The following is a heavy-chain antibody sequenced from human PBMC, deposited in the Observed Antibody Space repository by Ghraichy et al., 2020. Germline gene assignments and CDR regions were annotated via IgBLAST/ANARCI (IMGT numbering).Heavy chain of an antibody. D-gene: IGHD5-24*01. CDR2: ISNSGGT. Sequence: SETLSLTCIVSGGSLNSDGHYWSWFRQFPGQGLEWIGYISNSGGTYYSPSLNSRPSISLDTSKSHFSLMLGSVTAADTAVYYCARDGEDGWGFFDSWGQGILVTVSS. CDR1: GGSLNSDGHY. V-gene: IGHV4-31*03. J-gene: IGHJ4*02. CDR3: ARDGEDGWGFFDS.